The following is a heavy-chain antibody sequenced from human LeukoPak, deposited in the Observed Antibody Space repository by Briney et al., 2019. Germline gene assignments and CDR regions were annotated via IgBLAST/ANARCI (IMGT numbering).Heavy chain of an antibody. V-gene: IGHV3-23*01. Sequence: PGGSLRLSCAASGFSFSSYAMSWVRQPPGMGLEWVSSISGSGDTTYSADSVKGRFTISRDNSKNTLFLQMSSLRADDTAVYYCAKIDPHYPDSSGRRGPIDYWGQGTLVTVSS. J-gene: IGHJ4*02. CDR3: AKIDPHYPDSSGRRGPIDY. CDR2: ISGSGDTT. CDR1: GFSFSSYA. D-gene: IGHD3-22*01.